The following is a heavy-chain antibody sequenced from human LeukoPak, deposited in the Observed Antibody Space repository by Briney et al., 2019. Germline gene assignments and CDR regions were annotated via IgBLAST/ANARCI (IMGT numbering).Heavy chain of an antibody. CDR2: ISYDGSNK. V-gene: IGHV3-30*18. D-gene: IGHD5-24*01. J-gene: IGHJ4*02. CDR1: GFTFSSYG. CDR3: AKDLEGDGYNHPDFDY. Sequence: PGGSLRLSCAASGFTFSSYGMHWVRQAPGKGMEWVAVISYDGSNKYYADSVKGRFTISRDNSKNTLYLQMNSLRAEDTAVYYCAKDLEGDGYNHPDFDYWGQGTLVTVSS.